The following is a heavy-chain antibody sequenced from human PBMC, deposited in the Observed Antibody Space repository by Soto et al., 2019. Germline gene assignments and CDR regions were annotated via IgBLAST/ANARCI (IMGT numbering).Heavy chain of an antibody. CDR2: ISHDGSNK. Sequence: QVQLVESGGGVVKPGRSLRLSCAASGFTFSSYAMQWVRQAPGTGLEWVAGISHDGSNKYYADSVKGRFTISRDNSKKTLYLQMNSLRAEYRGVYYCARDRRSSSEYYYYGMDVWGQGNTVTVSS. V-gene: IGHV3-30-3*01. CDR3: ARDRRSSSEYYYYGMDV. CDR1: GFTFSSYA. J-gene: IGHJ6*02. D-gene: IGHD6-6*01.